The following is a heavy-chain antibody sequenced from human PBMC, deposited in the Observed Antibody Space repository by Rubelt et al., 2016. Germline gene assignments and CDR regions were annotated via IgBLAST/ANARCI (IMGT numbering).Heavy chain of an antibody. CDR2: INHSGST. V-gene: IGHV4-34*01. CDR3: AGEYILARPAAPEEWLDP. J-gene: IGHJ5*02. D-gene: IGHD3-10*01. CDR1: GESFSGYY. Sequence: QVQLQQWGAGLLKPSETLSLTCAVYGESFSGYYWSWIRQPPGKGLEWIGEINHSGSTNYNPSLKSRVTISVDTSKSQFSRMLWSGTAAGTALYYGAGEYILARPAAPEEWLDPWGQGTLVTVSS.